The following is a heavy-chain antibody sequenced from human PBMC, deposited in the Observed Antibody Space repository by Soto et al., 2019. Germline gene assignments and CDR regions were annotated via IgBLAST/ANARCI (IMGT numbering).Heavy chain of an antibody. CDR3: AKDGTHYGDYGFDY. CDR1: GFTFSSYA. Sequence: GGSLRLSCAASGFTFSSYAMSWVRQAPGKGLEWVSAISGSGGSTYYADSVKGRFTISRDNSKITLYLQMNSLRAEDTAVYYCAKDGTHYGDYGFDYWGQGTLVTVSS. D-gene: IGHD4-17*01. V-gene: IGHV3-23*01. J-gene: IGHJ4*02. CDR2: ISGSGGST.